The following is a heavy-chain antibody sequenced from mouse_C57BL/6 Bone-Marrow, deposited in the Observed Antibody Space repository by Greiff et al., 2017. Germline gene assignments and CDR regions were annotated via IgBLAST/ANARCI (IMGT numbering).Heavy chain of an antibody. D-gene: IGHD1-1*01. V-gene: IGHV3-6*01. Sequence: VQLKESGPGLVKPSQSLSLTCSVTGYSITSGYYWNWIRQFPGNKLEWMGYISYDGSNNYNPSLKNRISITRDTSKNQFFLKLNSVTTEDTATYYSTRHYGSSDYWGQGTTLTVSS. CDR2: ISYDGSN. J-gene: IGHJ2*01. CDR1: GYSITSGYY. CDR3: TRHYGSSDY.